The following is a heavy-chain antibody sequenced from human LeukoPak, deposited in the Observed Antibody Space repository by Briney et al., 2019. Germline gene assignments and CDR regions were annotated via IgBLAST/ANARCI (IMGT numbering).Heavy chain of an antibody. V-gene: IGHV1-69*04. J-gene: IGHJ4*02. CDR3: ARSGYGSGSYDSPLDY. CDR1: GGTFSSYV. D-gene: IGHD3-10*01. Sequence: SVKVSCKASGGTFSSYVISWVRQAPGQGLEWMGRIIPILGIANYAQKFQGRVTITADKSTSTAYMELSSLRSEDTAVYYCARSGYGSGSYDSPLDYWGQGTLVTVSS. CDR2: IIPILGIA.